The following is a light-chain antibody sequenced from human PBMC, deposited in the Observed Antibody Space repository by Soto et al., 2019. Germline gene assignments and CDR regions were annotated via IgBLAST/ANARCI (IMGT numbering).Light chain of an antibody. CDR1: QSVSSN. CDR2: GAS. Sequence: DIVMTQSPATLSVSPGERATLSCRASQSVSSNLAWYQQKPGQAPRLRIYGASTRATGIPARFSGSGSWTEFTLTFSSLQSEGFAVYCCQQNKSCLRKFAQGTKV. CDR3: QQNKSCLRK. V-gene: IGKV3-15*01. J-gene: IGKJ1*01.